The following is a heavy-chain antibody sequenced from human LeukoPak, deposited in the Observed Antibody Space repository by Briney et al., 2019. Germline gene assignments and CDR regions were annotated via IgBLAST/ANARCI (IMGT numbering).Heavy chain of an antibody. V-gene: IGHV4-34*01. CDR1: GVSFSGYY. Sequence: SETLSLTCAVYGVSFSGYYWSWIRQPPGKGLEWIGEINHSGSTNYNPSLKSGVTISVDTFKNQFSLKLSSVTAADTAVYYCARSRRHYITMIVVANNWFDPWGQGTLVTVSS. CDR3: ARSRRHYITMIVVANNWFDP. CDR2: INHSGST. J-gene: IGHJ5*02. D-gene: IGHD3-22*01.